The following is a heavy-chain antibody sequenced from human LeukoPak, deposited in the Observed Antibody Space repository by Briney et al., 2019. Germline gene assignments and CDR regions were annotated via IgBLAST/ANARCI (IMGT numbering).Heavy chain of an antibody. CDR3: ARVGDHFHWYLDL. CDR1: GFSVSLNY. CDR2: LHRVSDT. Sequence: GGSLRLSCAASGFSVSLNYMNWVRQAPGKGLEWVSILHRVSDTYYADSVKGRFTIPRDSSKNMLFLHMNSLRAEDTAVYYCARVGDHFHWYLDLWGRGTLVTVSS. J-gene: IGHJ2*01. V-gene: IGHV3-53*01. D-gene: IGHD3-3*02.